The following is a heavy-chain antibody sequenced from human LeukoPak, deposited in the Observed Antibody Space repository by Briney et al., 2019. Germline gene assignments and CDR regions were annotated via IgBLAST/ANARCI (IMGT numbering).Heavy chain of an antibody. CDR3: VQSSSWLPSLDY. J-gene: IGHJ4*02. V-gene: IGHV4-34*01. Sequence: SETLSLTCAVYGGSFSGYYWSWIRQPPGKGLEWIGEINHSGSTNYNPSLKSRVTISVDTSKNQFSLKLSSVTAADTAVYYGVQSSSWLPSLDYWGQGTLVTVSS. CDR2: INHSGST. D-gene: IGHD6-13*01. CDR1: GGSFSGYY.